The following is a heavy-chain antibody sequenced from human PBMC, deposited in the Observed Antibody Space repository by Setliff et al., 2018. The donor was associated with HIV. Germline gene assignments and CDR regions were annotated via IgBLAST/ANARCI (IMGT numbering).Heavy chain of an antibody. CDR3: ARDEPTGGIDY. CDR2: IKQHGSEK. CDR1: GFTFSAYS. Sequence: GGSLRLSCAASGFTFSAYSMKWVRQAPGKRLEWVANIKQHGSEKYYVDSVRGRFTISRDNAKNSLYLQMNSLRAADTAAYYCARDEPTGGIDYWGQGTLVTVSS. V-gene: IGHV3-7*01. J-gene: IGHJ4*02. D-gene: IGHD3-16*01.